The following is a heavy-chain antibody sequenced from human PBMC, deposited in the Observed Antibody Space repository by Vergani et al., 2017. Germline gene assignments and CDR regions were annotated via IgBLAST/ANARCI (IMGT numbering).Heavy chain of an antibody. Sequence: QVKLEESGGRVVQPGRSLRLSCAASGFSFGNYAMHWVRQAPGKGLEWVGVISYDGTEKKYADSVNGRFTISRDNSKKMMSLQMNSLRVEDTAVYYCARGGKGIIMVVPSTHLWGQGTQVSVS. D-gene: IGHD2-15*01. CDR1: GFSFGNYA. CDR2: ISYDGTEK. CDR3: ARGGKGIIMVVPSTHL. J-gene: IGHJ4*02. V-gene: IGHV3-30-3*01.